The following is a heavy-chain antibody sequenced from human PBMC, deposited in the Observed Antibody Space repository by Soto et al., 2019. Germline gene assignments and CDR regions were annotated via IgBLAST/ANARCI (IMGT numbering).Heavy chain of an antibody. CDR3: ARDTLYYESSGYYLPPDY. CDR2: ISYDGRNK. V-gene: IGHV3-30*04. J-gene: IGHJ4*02. CDR1: GFTFSSYT. Sequence: QVQLVESGGGLVQPGRSLRLSCAASGFTFSSYTMHWVRHAPGKGLEWVAVISYDGRNKYYADSGKGRLTISRDNYKKTPYLQMTSLSADDKAVYYCARDTLYYESSGYYLPPDYWGQGTRVTVSS. D-gene: IGHD3-22*01.